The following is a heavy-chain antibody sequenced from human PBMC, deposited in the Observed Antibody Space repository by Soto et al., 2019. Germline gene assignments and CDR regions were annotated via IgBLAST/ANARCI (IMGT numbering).Heavy chain of an antibody. V-gene: IGHV4-4*02. D-gene: IGHD6-13*01. CDR1: GASMSSSTW. CDR3: AIPRAGDFHY. Sequence: QVQLQESGPGLVKPSGTLSLTCAVSGASMSSSTWWSWVRQSPGKGLEWVGEIHHSGTTNYNPSLKSRVTISVDKPKNEFSPKLSSVTAADTAVYSGAIPRAGDFHYWGQGTLVTVSS. CDR2: IHHSGTT. J-gene: IGHJ4*02.